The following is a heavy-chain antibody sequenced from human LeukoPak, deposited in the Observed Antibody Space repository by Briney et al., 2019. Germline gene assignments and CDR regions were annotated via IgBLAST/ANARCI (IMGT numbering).Heavy chain of an antibody. Sequence: SVKASCKASGGTFSSYAISWVRQAPGQGREWMGGIIPIFGTANYAQKFQGRVTITTDESTSTAYMELSSLRSEDTAVYYCARDPADYYDSSGYYYGWFDPWGQGTLVTVSS. CDR3: ARDPADYYDSSGYYYGWFDP. CDR1: GGTFSSYA. V-gene: IGHV1-69*05. J-gene: IGHJ5*02. D-gene: IGHD3-22*01. CDR2: IIPIFGTA.